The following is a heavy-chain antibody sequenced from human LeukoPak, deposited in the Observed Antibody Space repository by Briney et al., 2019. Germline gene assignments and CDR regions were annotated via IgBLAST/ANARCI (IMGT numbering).Heavy chain of an antibody. V-gene: IGHV1-24*01. CDR1: GYTLTELS. Sequence: ASVKVSCKVSGYTLTELSMHWVRQAPGKGLEWMGGFDPEDGETIYAQKFQGRVTMTEDTSTDTAYMELSRLRSDDTAVYYCARESSHIVVVPADLADWGQGTLVTVSS. CDR3: ARESSHIVVVPADLAD. D-gene: IGHD2-2*01. CDR2: FDPEDGET. J-gene: IGHJ4*02.